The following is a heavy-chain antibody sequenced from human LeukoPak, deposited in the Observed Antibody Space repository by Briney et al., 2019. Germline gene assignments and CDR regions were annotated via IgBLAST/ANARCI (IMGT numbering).Heavy chain of an antibody. CDR2: ISGSGGST. CDR3: AKRSVEWLLYFDY. V-gene: IGHV3-23*01. CDR1: GYTFSSYA. J-gene: IGHJ4*02. D-gene: IGHD3-3*01. Sequence: GGSLRLSCAASGYTFSSYAMSWVRQAPGKGLEWVSAISGSGGSTYYADSVKGRFTISRDNSKNTLYLQMNSLRAEDTAVYYCAKRSVEWLLYFDYWGQGTLVTVSS.